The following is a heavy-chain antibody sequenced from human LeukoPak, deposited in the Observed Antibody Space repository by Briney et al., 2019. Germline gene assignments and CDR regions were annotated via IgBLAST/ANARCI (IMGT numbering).Heavy chain of an antibody. V-gene: IGHV1-18*01. J-gene: IGHJ6*02. CDR1: GYTFTSYG. Sequence: ASVKVSCKASGYTFTSYGISWVRQAPGQGLEWMGWISAYNGNTNYAQKLQGRVTMTTDTSTSTAYMGLRSLRSDDTAVYYCARGEIVVVAATGRYYYYGMDVWGQGTTVTVSS. D-gene: IGHD2-15*01. CDR3: ARGEIVVVAATGRYYYYGMDV. CDR2: ISAYNGNT.